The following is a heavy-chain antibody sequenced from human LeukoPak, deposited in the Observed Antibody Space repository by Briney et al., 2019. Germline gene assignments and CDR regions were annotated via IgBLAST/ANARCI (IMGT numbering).Heavy chain of an antibody. J-gene: IGHJ5*02. Sequence: PSETLSLTCTVSGGSVSSSNYYWTWIRQPAGKGLEWIGRIYTTGSPSYSPSLKSRVTISVDTSTNQFSLKLTSVSAADTAVYYCARDRGITTARGVPSWFDPWSQGTLVTVSS. CDR2: IYTTGSP. D-gene: IGHD3-10*01. CDR1: GGSVSSSNYY. V-gene: IGHV4-61*02. CDR3: ARDRGITTARGVPSWFDP.